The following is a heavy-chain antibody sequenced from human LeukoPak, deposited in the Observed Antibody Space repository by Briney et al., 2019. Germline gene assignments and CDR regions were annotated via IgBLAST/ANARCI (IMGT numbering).Heavy chain of an antibody. J-gene: IGHJ4*02. CDR1: GGTFSIYA. CDR2: IHPSTGNP. D-gene: IGHD3-16*02. CDR3: ARALDSLGGLSLPDY. Sequence: GASVKVSCKASGGTFSIYAISWVRQAPGQGLEWMGWIHPSTGNPAYAQGFRGRYVFSLDTSVTTTYLQISSLKTEDTAVYFCARALDSLGGLSLPDYWGQGTLVAVSS. V-gene: IGHV7-4-1*02.